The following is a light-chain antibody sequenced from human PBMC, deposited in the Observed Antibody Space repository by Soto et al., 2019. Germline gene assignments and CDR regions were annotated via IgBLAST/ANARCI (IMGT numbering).Light chain of an antibody. CDR3: CSYAGSYTLTV. CDR1: SSDVGGYNY. Sequence: QSVLTQPRSVSGSPGQSVTISCTGTSSDVGGYNYVSWYQQHPGKAPKLMIYDVSKRPSGVPDRFSGSKSGNTASLTISGLQAEDDADYYCCSYAGSYTLTVFGTGTKGTVL. CDR2: DVS. J-gene: IGLJ1*01. V-gene: IGLV2-11*01.